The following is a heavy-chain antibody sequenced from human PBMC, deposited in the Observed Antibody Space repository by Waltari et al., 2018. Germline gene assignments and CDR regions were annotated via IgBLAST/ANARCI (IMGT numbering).Heavy chain of an antibody. CDR2: IRHDGSNE. CDR3: AKDQEITVIGVARGFHMDV. D-gene: IGHD3-3*01. CDR1: RFTFSRYG. J-gene: IGHJ6*03. V-gene: IGHV3-30*02. Sequence: QVQLVESGGGVVQPGGSLRLSCAASRFTFSRYGMHWVRQAPGKGLEWVAFIRHDGSNEYYADSVKGRFTISRDNSKNTMYLQMNGLRAEDTAVYYCAKDQEITVIGVARGFHMDVWGKGTTVTISS.